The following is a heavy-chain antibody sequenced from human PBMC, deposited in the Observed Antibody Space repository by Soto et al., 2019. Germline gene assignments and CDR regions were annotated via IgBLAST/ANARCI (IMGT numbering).Heavy chain of an antibody. CDR3: ARVAWGYYYDSSGYAISAFDI. J-gene: IGHJ3*02. D-gene: IGHD3-22*01. CDR2: IYYSGST. Sequence: SETLSLTCTVSGGSISSGDYYWSWIRQPPGKGLEWIGYIYYSGSTYYNPSLKSRVTISVDTSKNQFSLKLSSVTAADTAVYYCARVAWGYYYDSSGYAISAFDIWGQGTVVTVSS. V-gene: IGHV4-30-4*01. CDR1: GGSISSGDYY.